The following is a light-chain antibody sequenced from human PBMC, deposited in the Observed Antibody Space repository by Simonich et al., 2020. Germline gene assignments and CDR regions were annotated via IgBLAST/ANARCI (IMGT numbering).Light chain of an antibody. J-gene: IGLJ2*01. CDR2: DVS. CDR3: SSYTSSSTVV. CDR1: SSYVGGYNY. Sequence: QSALTQPVSVSGSPGQSITISCTGTSSYVGGYNYVSWYQQHPGKAPKPMIYDVSNRPSGVSNRFSGSKSGNTASLTISGLQAEDEADYYCSSYTSSSTVVFGGGTKLTVL. V-gene: IGLV2-14*03.